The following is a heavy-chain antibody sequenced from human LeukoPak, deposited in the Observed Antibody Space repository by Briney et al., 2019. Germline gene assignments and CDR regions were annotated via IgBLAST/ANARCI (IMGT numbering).Heavy chain of an antibody. J-gene: IGHJ6*03. D-gene: IGHD6-6*01. Sequence: GASVKVSCKASGYTFTSYGISWVRRAPGQGLEWMGWISAYNGNTNYAQKLQGRVTMTTDTSTSTAYMELRSLRSDDTAVYYCARDIAARPGDYYYYYMDVWGKGTTVTVSS. CDR2: ISAYNGNT. V-gene: IGHV1-18*01. CDR3: ARDIAARPGDYYYYYMDV. CDR1: GYTFTSYG.